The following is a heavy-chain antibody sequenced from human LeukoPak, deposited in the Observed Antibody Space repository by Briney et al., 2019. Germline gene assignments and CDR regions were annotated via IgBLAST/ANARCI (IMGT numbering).Heavy chain of an antibody. V-gene: IGHV1-2*02. Sequence: ASVKVSCKASGYTFTGYYMHWVRQAPGQGLEWMGWINPNSGGTNYAQKFQGRVTMTRDSSISTAYMELSRLRSDDTAVYYCARDPTDYGGNSGDYWGQGTLVTVSS. CDR1: GYTFTGYY. CDR2: INPNSGGT. D-gene: IGHD4-23*01. CDR3: ARDPTDYGGNSGDY. J-gene: IGHJ4*02.